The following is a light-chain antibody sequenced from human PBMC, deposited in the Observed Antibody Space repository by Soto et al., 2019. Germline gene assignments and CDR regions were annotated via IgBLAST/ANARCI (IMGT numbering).Light chain of an antibody. CDR1: SSNIGTSYD. CDR2: GNN. Sequence: QSALTQPPSVYGAPGQRVTISCTGSSSNIGTSYDVHWYQQFPGTAPRLLIYGNNNRPSGVPDRFSGSKSGTSASLAITGLQVEDEADYYCQSYDSSLSGVLFGGGTKLTVL. CDR3: QSYDSSLSGVL. J-gene: IGLJ2*01. V-gene: IGLV1-40*01.